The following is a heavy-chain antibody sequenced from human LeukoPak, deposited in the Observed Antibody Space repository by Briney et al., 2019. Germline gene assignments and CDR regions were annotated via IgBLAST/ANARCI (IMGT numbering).Heavy chain of an antibody. Sequence: PGGSLRLSCAASGFTLSSYEMNWVRQAPGKGLEWVSYISGSGSTIYYADSVKGRFTISRDNSKNTLYLQMKSLRAEDTAVYYCARGDGWSDYWGQGTLVTVSS. CDR1: GFTLSSYE. J-gene: IGHJ4*02. CDR3: ARGDGWSDY. CDR2: ISGSGSTI. V-gene: IGHV3-48*03. D-gene: IGHD5-24*01.